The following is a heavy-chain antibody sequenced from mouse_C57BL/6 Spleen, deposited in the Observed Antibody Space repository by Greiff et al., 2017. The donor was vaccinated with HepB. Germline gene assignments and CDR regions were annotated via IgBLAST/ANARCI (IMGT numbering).Heavy chain of an antibody. V-gene: IGHV1-82*01. CDR1: GYALSSSW. CDR2: IYPGDGDT. D-gene: IGHD1-1*01. Sequence: QVQLQQSGPELVKPGASVKISCKATGYALSSSWMNWVKQRPGRGLEWIGRIYPGDGDTNYNGKFKGKATLTAEKSSSTAYMQLSSLTSEDYAVYCCARGGYYYGSSPYFDYGGQGATLTVS. J-gene: IGHJ2*01. CDR3: ARGGYYYGSSPYFDY.